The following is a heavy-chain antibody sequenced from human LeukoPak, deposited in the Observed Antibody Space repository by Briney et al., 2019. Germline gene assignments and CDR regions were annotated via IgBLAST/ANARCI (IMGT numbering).Heavy chain of an antibody. D-gene: IGHD6-25*01. V-gene: IGHV3-9*01. Sequence: GGSLRLSCAASGFTFDDYAMHWVRQAPGKGLEWVSGISWNSGSIGYADSVKGRFTISRDNAKNSLYLQMNSLRAEDTALYYCAKDSGWQRLPMGPDYWGQGTLVTVSS. CDR1: GFTFDDYA. CDR3: AKDSGWQRLPMGPDY. CDR2: ISWNSGSI. J-gene: IGHJ4*02.